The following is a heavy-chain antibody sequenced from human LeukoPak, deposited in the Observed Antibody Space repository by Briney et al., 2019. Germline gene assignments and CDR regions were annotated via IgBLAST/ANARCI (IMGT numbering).Heavy chain of an antibody. D-gene: IGHD2-21*01. Sequence: GGSLRLSCAASGFTFSSYWMSWVRQAPGKGLEWVANIKQDGSEKYYVDSVKGRFTISRDNAKNSLYLQMNSLRAEDTAVYYCAKDRDTPKNWYFDLWGRGTLVTVSS. CDR3: AKDRDTPKNWYFDL. V-gene: IGHV3-7*03. CDR1: GFTFSSYW. CDR2: IKQDGSEK. J-gene: IGHJ2*01.